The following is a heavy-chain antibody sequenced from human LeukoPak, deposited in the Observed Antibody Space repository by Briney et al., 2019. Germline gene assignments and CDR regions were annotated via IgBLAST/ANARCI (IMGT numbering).Heavy chain of an antibody. CDR3: ATEIWGYCSSTSCGY. D-gene: IGHD2-2*01. CDR1: GGTFSSYA. Sequence: ASVKVSCKASGGTFSSYAISWVRQAPGKGLEWMGGFDPEDGETIYAQKFQGRVTMTEDTSTDTAYMELSSLRSEDTAVYYCATEIWGYCSSTSCGYWGQGTLVTVSS. J-gene: IGHJ4*02. V-gene: IGHV1-24*01. CDR2: FDPEDGET.